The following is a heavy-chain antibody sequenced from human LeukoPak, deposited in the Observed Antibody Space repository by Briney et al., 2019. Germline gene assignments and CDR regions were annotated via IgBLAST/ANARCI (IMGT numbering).Heavy chain of an antibody. Sequence: ASVKVSCKASGGTFSSYAISWVRQAPGQGLEWMGGIIPILGTANYAQKFQGRVTITTDESTSTAYMELSSLRSEDTAVYYCARGRVGATFAFDPWGQGTLVTVSS. CDR3: ARGRVGATFAFDP. CDR1: GGTFSSYA. CDR2: IIPILGTA. D-gene: IGHD1-26*01. J-gene: IGHJ5*02. V-gene: IGHV1-69*05.